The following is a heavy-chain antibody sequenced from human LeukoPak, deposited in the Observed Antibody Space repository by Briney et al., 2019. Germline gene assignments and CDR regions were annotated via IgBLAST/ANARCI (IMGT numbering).Heavy chain of an antibody. D-gene: IGHD1-1*01. V-gene: IGHV1-2*02. CDR1: GYTFTGYH. J-gene: IGHJ4*02. CDR3: VRSGYNWGFDY. CDR2: ISPNSGDT. Sequence: GASLKVSCKASGYTFTGYHMHWVRQAPGQGLEWMGWISPNSGDTGFAQKFQGRVTMTRDTSISTAYLELSRLRSDDTAVYYCVRSGYNWGFDYWGQGTLVTVSS.